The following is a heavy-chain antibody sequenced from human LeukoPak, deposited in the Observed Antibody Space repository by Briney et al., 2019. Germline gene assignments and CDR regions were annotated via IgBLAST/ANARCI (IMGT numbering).Heavy chain of an antibody. CDR3: ARNPTVFGSIAVACY. D-gene: IGHD6-19*01. V-gene: IGHV1-3*01. Sequence: ASVKVSCKASGYTFTSYAMHWVRQAPGQRLEWMGWINAGNGNTKYSQKFQGRVTITRDTSASTAYMELSSLRSEDTAAYYCARNPTVFGSIAVACYWGQGTLVIVSS. CDR2: INAGNGNT. CDR1: GYTFTSYA. J-gene: IGHJ4*02.